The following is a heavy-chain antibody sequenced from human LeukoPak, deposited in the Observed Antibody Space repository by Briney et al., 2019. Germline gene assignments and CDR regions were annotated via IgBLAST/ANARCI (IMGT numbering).Heavy chain of an antibody. D-gene: IGHD3-10*01. CDR3: AKDRRYYGSGSYYNGFDP. V-gene: IGHV3-7*01. J-gene: IGHJ5*02. CDR2: IKQDGSEK. Sequence: GGSLRLSCAASGFTFSSYWMSWVRQAPGKGLEWVANIKQDGSEKYYVDSVKGRFTISRDNAKNSLYLQMNSLRAEDSAVYYCAKDRRYYGSGSYYNGFDPWGQGTLVTVSS. CDR1: GFTFSSYW.